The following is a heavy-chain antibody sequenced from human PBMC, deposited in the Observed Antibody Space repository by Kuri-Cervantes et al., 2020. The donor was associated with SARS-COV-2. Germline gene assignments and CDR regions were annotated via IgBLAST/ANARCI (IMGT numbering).Heavy chain of an antibody. V-gene: IGHV4-34*01. D-gene: IGHD4-11*01. Sequence: SETLSLTCAVYGGSFSGYYWSWIRQPPGKGLEWIGEINHSGSTNYNPSLKSRVTISVDTSKNQFSLKLSSVTAADTAVYYCARKTTVTTGFDPWGQGTLVTVS. CDR1: GGSFSGYY. CDR3: ARKTTVTTGFDP. J-gene: IGHJ5*02. CDR2: INHSGST.